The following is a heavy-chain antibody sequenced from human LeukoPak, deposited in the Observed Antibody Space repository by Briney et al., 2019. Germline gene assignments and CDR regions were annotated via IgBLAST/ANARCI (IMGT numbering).Heavy chain of an antibody. CDR3: AKLGFVVLPYYFDY. CDR2: ISGSAMNT. J-gene: IGHJ4*02. Sequence: GGSLRLSCAASGFTFSSYALSWVRQAPGKGLEWVSGISGSAMNTYYADSVKGRFTISRDNSKNTLYLQMNSLRAEDTAVYYCAKLGFVVLPYYFDYWGLGTLVTVSP. D-gene: IGHD2-2*01. V-gene: IGHV3-23*01. CDR1: GFTFSSYA.